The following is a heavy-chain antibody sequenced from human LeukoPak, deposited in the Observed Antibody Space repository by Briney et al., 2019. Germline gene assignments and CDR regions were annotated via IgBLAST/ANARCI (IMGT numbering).Heavy chain of an antibody. J-gene: IGHJ6*04. CDR2: IRTAGDP. CDR3: ARGKGKKTYYDFWSGYYVYGMDV. Sequence: GGSLRLSCAASGFTFSSYDMHWVRQAPGKGLEWVSAIRTAGDPYYPGSVKGRFTISRENAKNSLYLQMNSLRAGDTAVYYCARGKGKKTYYDFWSGYYVYGMDVWGKGTTVTVSS. D-gene: IGHD3-3*01. CDR1: GFTFSSYD. V-gene: IGHV3-13*05.